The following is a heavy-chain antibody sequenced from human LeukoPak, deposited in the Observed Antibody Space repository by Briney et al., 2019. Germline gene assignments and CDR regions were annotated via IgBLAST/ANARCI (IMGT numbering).Heavy chain of an antibody. Sequence: GGSLRLSCAASGFTFSSYAMSWVRQAPGKGLEWVSAISGSGGSTYYADSVKGRLTISRDNSKNTLYLQMNSLRAEDTAVYYCAKYRSGLLRGVHFDYWGQGTLVTVSS. J-gene: IGHJ4*02. CDR3: AKYRSGLLRGVHFDY. D-gene: IGHD1-14*01. V-gene: IGHV3-23*01. CDR1: GFTFSSYA. CDR2: ISGSGGST.